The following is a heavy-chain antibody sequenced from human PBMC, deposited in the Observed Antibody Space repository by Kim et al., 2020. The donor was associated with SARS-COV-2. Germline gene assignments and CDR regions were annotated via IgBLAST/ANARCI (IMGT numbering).Heavy chain of an antibody. CDR2: ISGSGGST. CDR3: AKGQKYSGSYYGLDY. J-gene: IGHJ4*02. Sequence: GGSLRLSCAASGFTFSSYAMSWVRQAPGKGLEWVSAISGSGGSTYYADSVKGRFTISRDNSKNTLYLQMNSLRAEDTAVYYCAKGQKYSGSYYGLDYWGQGTLVTVSS. D-gene: IGHD1-26*01. CDR1: GFTFSSYA. V-gene: IGHV3-23*01.